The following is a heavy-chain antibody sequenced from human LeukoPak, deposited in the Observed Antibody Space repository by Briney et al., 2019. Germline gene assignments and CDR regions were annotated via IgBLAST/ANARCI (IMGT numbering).Heavy chain of an antibody. CDR3: AKGAYGTSYDHFDY. CDR1: GFTFDDYA. V-gene: IGHV3-9*03. Sequence: PGGSLRLSCAASGFTFDDYAMHWVRPAPGRGLEWVSGISWNSGSIGYADSVQGRFIISRDNAKKSLYLQMNSLRAEDMALYYCAKGAYGTSYDHFDYWGQGTLVTVSS. J-gene: IGHJ4*02. CDR2: ISWNSGSI. D-gene: IGHD4-23*01.